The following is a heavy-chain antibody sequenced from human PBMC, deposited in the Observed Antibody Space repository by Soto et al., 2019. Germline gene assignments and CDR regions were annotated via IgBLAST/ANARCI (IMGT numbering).Heavy chain of an antibody. J-gene: IGHJ4*02. V-gene: IGHV4-4*07. CDR3: ARDIGSFAYGEGY. CDR1: GGSINSYW. Sequence: SETLSLTCSVSGGSINSYWWSWIRQPAGKGLEWIGRVYSSGTTDYNPSLNSRATMSVETSKNQFSLKLSSVTAADTAVYYCARDIGSFAYGEGYWGQGTLVTVSS. CDR2: VYSSGTT. D-gene: IGHD3-10*01.